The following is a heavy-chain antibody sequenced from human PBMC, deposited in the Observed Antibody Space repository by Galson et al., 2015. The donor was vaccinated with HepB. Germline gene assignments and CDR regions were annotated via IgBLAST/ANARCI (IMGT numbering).Heavy chain of an antibody. Sequence: SLRLSCAASGFTFSSYSMNWVRQAPGKGLEWASSISSSSSYIYYADSVKGRFTISRDNAKNSLYLQMNSLRAEDTAVYYCARDGKLSVANLDYWGQGTLVTVSS. J-gene: IGHJ4*02. CDR2: ISSSSSYI. V-gene: IGHV3-21*01. D-gene: IGHD6-19*01. CDR3: ARDGKLSVANLDY. CDR1: GFTFSSYS.